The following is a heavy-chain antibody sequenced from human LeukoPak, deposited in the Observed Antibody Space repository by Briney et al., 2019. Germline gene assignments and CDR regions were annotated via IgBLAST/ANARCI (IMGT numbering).Heavy chain of an antibody. Sequence: SETLSLTCTVSGGSISSYFWSWIRQPAGKGLEWIGRVYTSGSTNYNPSLKSRVTMSVDTSKNQFSLKLSSVAAADTAVYYCARGQYYYDSSGYYWNDAFDIWGQGTMVTVSS. CDR1: GGSISSYF. V-gene: IGHV4-4*07. J-gene: IGHJ3*02. CDR2: VYTSGST. D-gene: IGHD3-22*01. CDR3: ARGQYYYDSSGYYWNDAFDI.